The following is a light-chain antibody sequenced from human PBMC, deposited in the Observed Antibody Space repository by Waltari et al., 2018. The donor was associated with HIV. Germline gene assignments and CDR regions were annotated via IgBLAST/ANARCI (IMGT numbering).Light chain of an antibody. CDR3: RSYSRTNTWV. Sequence: QSALTQPDSVSGSPGQSLTISCTGTTLDIVPFYHFSLYHQHPGKPPKLIIFAVNNRPSGISDRFSGSKSANVASLSISGLQAADEADYYCRSYSRTNTWVFGGGTRLTVL. J-gene: IGLJ3*02. V-gene: IGLV2-14*01. CDR2: AVN. CDR1: TLDIVPFYH.